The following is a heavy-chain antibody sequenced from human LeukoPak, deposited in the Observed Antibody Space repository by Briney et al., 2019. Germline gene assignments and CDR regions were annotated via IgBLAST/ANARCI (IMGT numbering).Heavy chain of an antibody. D-gene: IGHD5-24*01. V-gene: IGHV4-59*12. CDR1: GGSISSYY. CDR3: ARGVKAIRRFDP. Sequence: SETLSLTCTVSGGSISSYYWSWIRQPPGKGLEWIGYIYYSGSTNYNPSLKSRVTISVDTSKNQFSLKLSSVTAADTAVYYCARGVKAIRRFDPWGQGTLVTVSS. J-gene: IGHJ5*02. CDR2: IYYSGST.